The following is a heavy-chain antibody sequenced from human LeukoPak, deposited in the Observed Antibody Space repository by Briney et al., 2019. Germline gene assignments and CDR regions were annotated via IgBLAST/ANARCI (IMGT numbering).Heavy chain of an antibody. CDR3: ARRTYYYDSSGYSVLGYGYYYYYMDV. D-gene: IGHD3-22*01. CDR2: ISAYNGNT. CDR1: GYTFTSYG. V-gene: IGHV1-18*01. J-gene: IGHJ6*03. Sequence: ASVKVSCKASGYTFTSYGISWVRQAPGQGLEWMGWISAYNGNTNYAQKLQGRVTMTTDTSTSTAYMELGSLRSDDTAVYYCARRTYYYDSSGYSVLGYGYYYYYMDVWGKGTTVTVSS.